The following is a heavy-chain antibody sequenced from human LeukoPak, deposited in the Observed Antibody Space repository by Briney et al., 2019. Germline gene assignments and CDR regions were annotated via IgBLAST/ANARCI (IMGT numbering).Heavy chain of an antibody. V-gene: IGHV1-69*05. CDR3: AREGRNWFDP. J-gene: IGHJ5*02. CDR1: GGTFSSYA. CDR2: IIPISGTA. Sequence: ASVKVSCKASGGTFSSYAISWVRQAPGQGLEWMGRIIPISGTANYAQKFQGRVTITTDESTSTAYMELSSLRSEDTAVYYCAREGRNWFDPWGQGTLVTVSS.